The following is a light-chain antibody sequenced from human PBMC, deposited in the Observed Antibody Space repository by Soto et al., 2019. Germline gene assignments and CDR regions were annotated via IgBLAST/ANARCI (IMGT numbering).Light chain of an antibody. CDR1: SSNIGSNT. CDR2: SNN. Sequence: QLVLTQPPSASGTPGQRVTISCSGSSSNIGSNTVNWYQQLPGTAPKLLIYSNNQRPSVVPDRFSDSKSGPSASLAISGLQSEDEADYYCASWDDSLNGPVFGGGTKLTVL. J-gene: IGLJ2*01. CDR3: ASWDDSLNGPV. V-gene: IGLV1-44*01.